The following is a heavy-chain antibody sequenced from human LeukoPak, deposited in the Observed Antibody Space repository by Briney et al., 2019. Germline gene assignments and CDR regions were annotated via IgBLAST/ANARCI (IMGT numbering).Heavy chain of an antibody. J-gene: IGHJ4*02. CDR1: GGSISSYY. V-gene: IGHV4-59*08. Sequence: SETLSLTCTVSGGSISSYYWSWIRQPPGKGLEWIGYIYYSGSTNYNPSLKSRVTISVDTSKNQFSLKLSSVTAADTALYYCARQRITMMEFDYWGQGTLVTVSS. D-gene: IGHD3-22*01. CDR3: ARQRITMMEFDY. CDR2: IYYSGST.